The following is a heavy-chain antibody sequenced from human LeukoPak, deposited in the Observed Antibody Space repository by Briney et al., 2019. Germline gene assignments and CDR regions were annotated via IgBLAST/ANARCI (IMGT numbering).Heavy chain of an antibody. Sequence: SETLSLTCTVSGGSISSSSYYWGWIRQPPGKGLEWIGSIYYSGSTYYNPSLKSRVTISVDTSKNQFSLKLRSVTAADTAVYYCAREVTMVRGGWFDPWGQGTLVTVSS. CDR1: GGSISSSSYY. V-gene: IGHV4-39*07. CDR2: IYYSGST. CDR3: AREVTMVRGGWFDP. D-gene: IGHD3-10*01. J-gene: IGHJ5*02.